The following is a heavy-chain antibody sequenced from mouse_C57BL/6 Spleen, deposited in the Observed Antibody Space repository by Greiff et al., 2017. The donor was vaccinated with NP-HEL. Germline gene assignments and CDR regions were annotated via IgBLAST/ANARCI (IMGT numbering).Heavy chain of an antibody. V-gene: IGHV3-6*01. J-gene: IGHJ4*01. CDR3: ARGAFITSYYAMDY. CDR1: GYSITSGYY. Sequence: VQLQQSGPGLVKPSQSLSLTCSVTGYSITSGYYWNWIRQFPGNKLEWMGYISYDGSNNYNPSLKNRISITRDTSKNQFFLKLNSVTTEDTATYYCARGAFITSYYAMDYWGQGTSVTVSS. D-gene: IGHD1-1*01. CDR2: ISYDGSN.